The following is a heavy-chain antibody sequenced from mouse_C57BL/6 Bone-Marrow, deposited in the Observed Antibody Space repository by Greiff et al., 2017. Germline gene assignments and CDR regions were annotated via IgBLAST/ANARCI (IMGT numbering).Heavy chain of an antibody. V-gene: IGHV1-81*01. Sequence: QVQLQQSGAELARPGASVKLSCKASGYTFTSYGISWVQQRTGQGLEWIGEIYPRSGNTSYNEKFKGKATLTADKSSSTAYMELRSLTSEDSAVYFCARGTTVVATGEAWFAYWGQGTLVTVSA. CDR3: ARGTTVVATGEAWFAY. CDR2: IYPRSGNT. CDR1: GYTFTSYG. J-gene: IGHJ3*01. D-gene: IGHD1-1*01.